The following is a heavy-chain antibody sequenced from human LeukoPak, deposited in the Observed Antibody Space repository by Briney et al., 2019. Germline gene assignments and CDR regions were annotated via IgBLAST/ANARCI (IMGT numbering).Heavy chain of an antibody. CDR3: ARGRTTLITFGGVILDY. CDR1: GFTVSNNY. Sequence: GGSLRLSCAASGFTVSNNYMSWVRQAPGKGLEWVSVIYSGGSTYYADSVKGRFTISRDNSKNTLYLQMNSLRAEDTAVYYCARGRTTLITFGGVILDYWGQGTLVTVSS. D-gene: IGHD3-16*02. J-gene: IGHJ4*02. V-gene: IGHV3-53*01. CDR2: IYSGGST.